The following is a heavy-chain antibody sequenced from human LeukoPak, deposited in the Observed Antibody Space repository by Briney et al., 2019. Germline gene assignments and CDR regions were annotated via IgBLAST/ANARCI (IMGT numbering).Heavy chain of an antibody. Sequence: SETLSLTCTVSGGSISSYYWSWIRQPAGKGLEWIGRIYTSGSTNYNPSLTSRVTMSVDTSKNQFSLMLSSVTAADTAVYYCARGVVRRGPDNWFDPWGQGTLVTVSS. J-gene: IGHJ5*02. D-gene: IGHD2-2*01. CDR2: IYTSGST. CDR1: GGSISSYY. V-gene: IGHV4-4*07. CDR3: ARGVVRRGPDNWFDP.